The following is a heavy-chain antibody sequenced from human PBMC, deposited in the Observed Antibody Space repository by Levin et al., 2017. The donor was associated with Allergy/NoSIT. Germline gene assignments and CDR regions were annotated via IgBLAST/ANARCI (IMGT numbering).Heavy chain of an antibody. CDR3: ARAATPREEYRGYDYDAFDI. J-gene: IGHJ3*02. D-gene: IGHD5-12*01. CDR1: GFTFSKFG. CDR2: IPFDGTDK. V-gene: IGHV3-30*02. Sequence: GESLKISCAASGFTFSKFGMHWVRQAPGKGLEWLASIPFDGTDKYYAESVKGRFTISGDNSKNTVSLHMDSLRAEDTAVYYCARAATPREEYRGYDYDAFDIWGQGTMVTVS.